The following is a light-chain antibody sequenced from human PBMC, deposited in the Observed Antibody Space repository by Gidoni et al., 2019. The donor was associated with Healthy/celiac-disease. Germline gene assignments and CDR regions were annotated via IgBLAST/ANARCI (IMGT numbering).Light chain of an antibody. J-gene: IGLJ3*02. CDR1: SSNIGAGYD. CDR2: GNS. CDR3: QSYDSSLSGCV. Sequence: QSVLTQPPSVSGAPGQRVTISCTGSSSNIGAGYDVHCYRQLPGTAPKLLIYGNSNRPSGVPDRFSGSKSGTSASLAITGLQAEDEADYYCQSYDSSLSGCVFGGGTKLTVL. V-gene: IGLV1-40*01.